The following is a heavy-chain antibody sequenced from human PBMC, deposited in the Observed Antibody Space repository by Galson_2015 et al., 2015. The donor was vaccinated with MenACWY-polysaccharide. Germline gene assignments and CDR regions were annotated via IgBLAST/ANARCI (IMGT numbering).Heavy chain of an antibody. CDR3: AKDAGPGEYGYSWGTFDI. CDR1: GFTFSSYA. J-gene: IGHJ3*02. CDR2: VSASGGST. Sequence: FLRLACAASGFTFSSYAMSWVRQAPVKGLEWVSGVSASGGSTVYTDSAQGRFTMCRDNSKRSLYLQMNSRRAEDTAVDYCAKDAGPGEYGYSWGTFDIWGRGTMVTVSS. V-gene: IGHV3-23*01. D-gene: IGHD3-10*01.